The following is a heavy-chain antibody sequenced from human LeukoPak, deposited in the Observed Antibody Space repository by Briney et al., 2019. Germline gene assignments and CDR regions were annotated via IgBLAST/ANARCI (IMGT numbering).Heavy chain of an antibody. Sequence: PGGSLRLTCAASGFTFSSYAMSWVRQAPGKGLEWVSTVSGSGGSTYYADSVKGRFTISRDNSKNTLYLQMNSLRAEDTAVYYCAKDSGSFGYYYYGMDVWGQGTTVTVSS. CDR2: VSGSGGST. D-gene: IGHD1-26*01. V-gene: IGHV3-23*01. CDR3: AKDSGSFGYYYYGMDV. CDR1: GFTFSSYA. J-gene: IGHJ6*02.